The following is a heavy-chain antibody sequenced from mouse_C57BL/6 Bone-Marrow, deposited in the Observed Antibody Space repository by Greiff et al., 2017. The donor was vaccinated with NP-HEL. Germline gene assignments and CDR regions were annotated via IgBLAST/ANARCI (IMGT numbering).Heavy chain of an antibody. Sequence: VQVVESGPGLVAPSQSLSITCTVSGFSFTSYGVDWVRQSPGKGLEWLGVIWGVGSTNYNSALKSRLSISKDNSKSQVFLKMNSLQTDDTAMYYCARGEAYYGIPWFAYWGQGTLVTVSA. V-gene: IGHV2-6*01. CDR1: GFSFTSYG. D-gene: IGHD2-10*01. J-gene: IGHJ3*01. CDR3: ARGEAYYGIPWFAY. CDR2: IWGVGST.